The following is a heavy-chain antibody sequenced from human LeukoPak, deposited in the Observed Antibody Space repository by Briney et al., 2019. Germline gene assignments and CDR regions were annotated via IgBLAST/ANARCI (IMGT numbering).Heavy chain of an antibody. V-gene: IGHV1-18*01. D-gene: IGHD3-16*02. J-gene: IGHJ4*02. Sequence: ASVKVSCKASGYTFTNYGISWVRQAPGQGLEWMGWISAFNGETHYAQNLQGRVTMTTDTSTSTTYMELRSLRSDDTAVYYCARDPSNTSGRYTYFDYWGQGTLVTVSS. CDR2: ISAFNGET. CDR1: GYTFTNYG. CDR3: ARDPSNTSGRYTYFDY.